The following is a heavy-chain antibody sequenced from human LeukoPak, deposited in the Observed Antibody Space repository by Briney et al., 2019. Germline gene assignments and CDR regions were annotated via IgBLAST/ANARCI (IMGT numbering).Heavy chain of an antibody. Sequence: PGGSPRLSCAASGFTFSHTWMTWVRQAPGKGLEWVGQIQSKTDGGTTDYAAPVKGRFTISRDDSKSTLYLQMNSLKPDDTAVYFCATIDYDDYIPDSCGQGTLVTVSS. CDR3: ATIDYDDYIPDS. V-gene: IGHV3-15*01. CDR1: GFTFSHTW. D-gene: IGHD4-17*01. CDR2: IQSKTDGGTT. J-gene: IGHJ4*02.